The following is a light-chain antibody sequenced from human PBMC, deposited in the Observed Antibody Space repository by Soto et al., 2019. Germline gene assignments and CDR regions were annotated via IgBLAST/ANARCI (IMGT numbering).Light chain of an antibody. V-gene: IGKV3-11*01. J-gene: IGKJ3*01. CDR3: QQLINLPFT. Sequence: EIVLTQYPATLSLSPGERDTLTCSASKSVSNYLAWYQQKPGQAPRLLIYAASNRATGIPARFSGSGSRTYFTLIIFFLEPEYCAVYYCQQLINLPFTFGPGTNVDIK. CDR1: KSVSNY. CDR2: AAS.